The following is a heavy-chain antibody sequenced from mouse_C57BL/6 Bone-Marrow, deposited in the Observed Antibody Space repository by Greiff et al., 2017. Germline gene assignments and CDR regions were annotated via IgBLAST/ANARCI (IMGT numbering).Heavy chain of an antibody. D-gene: IGHD1-1*01. CDR1: GFTFSYYY. Sequence: DVMLVDSEGGLVQPGSSMKLSCTASGFTFSYYYMAWVRQVPEKGLEWVANINYDGSSTYYLDSLKSRFIISRDNAKNILYLQMSSLKSEDTATYYCARDRGYYGSSYRAMDYWGQGTSVTVSS. CDR3: ARDRGYYGSSYRAMDY. J-gene: IGHJ4*01. V-gene: IGHV5-16*01. CDR2: INYDGSST.